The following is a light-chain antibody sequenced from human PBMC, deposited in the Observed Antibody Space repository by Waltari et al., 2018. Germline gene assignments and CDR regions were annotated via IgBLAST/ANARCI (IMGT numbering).Light chain of an antibody. J-gene: IGKJ2*01. CDR1: QSLSVAY. Sequence: EIVLTQSPGTLSLSPGDTATLSCRASQSLSVAYLAWYQHKSGQAPRPLIYGASYRATGIPDRFSGSGSGTDFTLTITRLEPDDFAVYYCQQYDTSPGTFGQGTKLEI. CDR3: QQYDTSPGT. CDR2: GAS. V-gene: IGKV3-20*01.